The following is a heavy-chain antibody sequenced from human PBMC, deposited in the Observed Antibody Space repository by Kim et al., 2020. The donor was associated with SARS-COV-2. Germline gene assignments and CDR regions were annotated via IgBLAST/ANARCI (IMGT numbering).Heavy chain of an antibody. CDR1: GYTFTSYA. CDR3: ARDAPGYDILTGYYNRGGADY. CDR2: INAGNGNT. V-gene: IGHV1-3*01. D-gene: IGHD3-9*01. Sequence: ASVKVSCKASGYTFTSYAMHWVRQAPGQRLEWMGWINAGNGNTKYSQKFQGRVTITRDTSASTAYMELSSLRSEDTAVYYCARDAPGYDILTGYYNRGGADYWGQGTLVTVSS. J-gene: IGHJ4*02.